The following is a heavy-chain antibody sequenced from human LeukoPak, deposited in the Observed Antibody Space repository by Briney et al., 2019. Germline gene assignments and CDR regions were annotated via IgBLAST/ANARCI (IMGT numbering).Heavy chain of an antibody. CDR1: GGSISSYY. V-gene: IGHV4-59*12. J-gene: IGHJ4*02. Sequence: PSETLSLTCTVSGGSISSYYWSWIRQPPGKGLEWIGYIYYSGSTNYNPSLKSRVTMSVDTSKNQFSVKLNSVIAADTAMYYCARGVYLGNGYYFDYWGQGTLVTVSS. D-gene: IGHD2-8*01. CDR3: ARGVYLGNGYYFDY. CDR2: IYYSGST.